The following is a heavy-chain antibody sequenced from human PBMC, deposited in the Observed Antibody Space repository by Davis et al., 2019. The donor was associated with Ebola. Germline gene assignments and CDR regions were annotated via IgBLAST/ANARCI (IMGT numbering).Heavy chain of an antibody. V-gene: IGHV3-73*01. Sequence: GGSLRLSCAASGFTFSGSAMHWVRQASGKGLEWVGRIRSKANSYATAYAASVKGRFTISRDNAKNSLYLQMNSLRAEDTAVYYCAKGQLRFLEWLPDYWGQGTLVTVSS. CDR2: IRSKANSYAT. J-gene: IGHJ4*02. CDR3: AKGQLRFLEWLPDY. D-gene: IGHD3-3*01. CDR1: GFTFSGSA.